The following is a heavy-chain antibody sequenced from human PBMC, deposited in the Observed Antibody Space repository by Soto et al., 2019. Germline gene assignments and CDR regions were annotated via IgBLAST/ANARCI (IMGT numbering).Heavy chain of an antibody. Sequence: VQLLESGGGLVQPGGSLRLSCAASGFTFSSYAMNWVRQAPGKGLEWVSAISDSDGSSYYADSVKGRFTISRDNSKNTLYLQMSSLRAEDTAVYYCAKGSYGSPVNFEIDYWGQGILVTVSS. CDR1: GFTFSSYA. CDR3: AKGSYGSPVNFEIDY. V-gene: IGHV3-23*01. CDR2: ISDSDGSS. D-gene: IGHD5-18*01. J-gene: IGHJ4*02.